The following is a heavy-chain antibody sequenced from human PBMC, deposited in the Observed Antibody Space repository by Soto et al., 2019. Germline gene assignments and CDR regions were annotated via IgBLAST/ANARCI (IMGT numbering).Heavy chain of an antibody. CDR1: GGTFSSYA. Sequence: SVKVSCKASGGTFSSYAISWVRQAPGQGLEWMGGIIPIFGTANYAQKFQGRVTITADKSTSTAYMELSSLRSEDTAVYYCAREVPQFALGMDVSGQATTVTVSS. J-gene: IGHJ6*02. D-gene: IGHD3-10*01. CDR2: IIPIFGTA. V-gene: IGHV1-69*06. CDR3: AREVPQFALGMDV.